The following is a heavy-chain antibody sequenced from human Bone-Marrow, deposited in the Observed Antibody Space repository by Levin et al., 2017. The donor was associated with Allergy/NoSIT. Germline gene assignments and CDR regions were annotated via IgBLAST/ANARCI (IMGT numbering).Heavy chain of an antibody. J-gene: IGHJ4*02. Sequence: GESLKISCAASGFTFSSYAMSWVRQAPGKGLEWVSAISGSGGSTYYADSVKGRFTISRDNSKNTLYLQMNSLRAEDTAVYYCAKVHPPRDASIYFDYWGQGTLVTVSS. V-gene: IGHV3-23*01. CDR2: ISGSGGST. CDR1: GFTFSSYA. CDR3: AKVHPPRDASIYFDY.